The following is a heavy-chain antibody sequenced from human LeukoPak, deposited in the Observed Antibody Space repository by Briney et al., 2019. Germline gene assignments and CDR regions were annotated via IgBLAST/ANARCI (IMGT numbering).Heavy chain of an antibody. J-gene: IGHJ6*03. V-gene: IGHV3-43D*03. Sequence: GGSLRLSCAASGFTFNNYAMTWVRQAPGKGLEWVSLISWDGGSTYYADSVKGRFTISRDNSKNSLYLQMNSRRAEDTALYYCAKDIARRGYSYGPDGMDVWGKGTTVTVSS. D-gene: IGHD5-18*01. CDR1: GFTFNNYA. CDR3: AKDIARRGYSYGPDGMDV. CDR2: ISWDGGST.